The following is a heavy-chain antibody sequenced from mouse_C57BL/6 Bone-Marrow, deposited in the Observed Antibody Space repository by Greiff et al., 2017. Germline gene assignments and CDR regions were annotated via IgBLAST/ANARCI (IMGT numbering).Heavy chain of an antibody. V-gene: IGHV1-26*01. CDR3: ARCYYSNYPFAY. J-gene: IGHJ3*01. CDR2: INPNNGGT. Sequence: VQLQQSGPELVKPGASVKISCKASGYTFTDYYMNWVKQSHGKSLEWIGDINPNNGGTSYNQKFKGKAPLTVDKSSSTAYMALRSLTSEDSAVYYCARCYYSNYPFAYWGQGTLVTVSA. D-gene: IGHD2-5*01. CDR1: GYTFTDYY.